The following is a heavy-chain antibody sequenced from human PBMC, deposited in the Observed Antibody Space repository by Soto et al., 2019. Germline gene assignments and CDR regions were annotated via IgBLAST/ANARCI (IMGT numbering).Heavy chain of an antibody. V-gene: IGHV1-46*01. J-gene: IGHJ6*02. CDR1: GYTFISYY. CDR2: FNPASTGA. CDR3: ARETRYGRSYTFSMDV. D-gene: IGHD1-26*01. Sequence: QVQLVRSGVEVMEPGASVKVSCKASGYTFISYYMHWLRQAPGQGLEWVGFFNPASTGATHAQKFQGRVTMTKDTSASTAYLELSSLSSEDTAIYYCARETRYGRSYTFSMDVWGQGTTVTVSS.